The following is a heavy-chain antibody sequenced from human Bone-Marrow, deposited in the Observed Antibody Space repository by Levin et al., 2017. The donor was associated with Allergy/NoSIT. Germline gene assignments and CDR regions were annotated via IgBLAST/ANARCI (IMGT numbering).Heavy chain of an antibody. Sequence: SETLSLTCTVSGGSVSSGNYYWSWIRQPPGKGLEWIGYIYNSGSTNYNPSLKSRVTISVDMSKNQFSLKLYSVTAADTAVYYCARARGVGAARYDSWGQGTLVTVSS. CDR2: IYNSGST. CDR1: GGSVSSGNYY. J-gene: IGHJ5*01. CDR3: ARARGVGAARYDS. V-gene: IGHV4-61*01. D-gene: IGHD1-26*01.